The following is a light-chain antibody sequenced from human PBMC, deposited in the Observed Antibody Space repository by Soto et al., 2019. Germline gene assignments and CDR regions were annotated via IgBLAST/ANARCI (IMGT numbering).Light chain of an antibody. V-gene: IGKV3-11*01. CDR1: QSVSSY. CDR2: DAS. CDR3: QQRSNWPRLT. J-gene: IGKJ4*01. Sequence: EIVLTQSPATLSLSPGERATLSCRASQSVSSYLAWYQQKPGQAPRLLIYDASNRATGIPARFSGSGSGTESTLTTSTLAPEDFAVYYCQQRSNWPRLTFGGGTKVEIK.